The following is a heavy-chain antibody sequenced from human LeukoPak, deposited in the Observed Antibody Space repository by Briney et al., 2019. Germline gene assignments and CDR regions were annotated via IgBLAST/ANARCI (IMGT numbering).Heavy chain of an antibody. CDR2: INAGNGNT. D-gene: IGHD2-15*01. V-gene: IGHV1-3*03. CDR3: ARGGYCSGGSCYRLNWFDP. Sequence: ASVKVSCKASGYTFTSYAMHWVRQAPGQRLEWMGWINAGNGNTKYSQEFQGRVTITRDTSASTAYMELSSLRSEDMAVYYCARGGYCSGGSCYRLNWFDPWGQGTLVTVSS. CDR1: GYTFTSYA. J-gene: IGHJ5*02.